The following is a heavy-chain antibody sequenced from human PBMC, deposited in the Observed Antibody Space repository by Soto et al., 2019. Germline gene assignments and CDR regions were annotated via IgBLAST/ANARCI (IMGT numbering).Heavy chain of an antibody. D-gene: IGHD1-26*01. V-gene: IGHV4-4*07. CDR2: IYTSGIT. Sequence: QVQLQESGPGLVKPSETLSLTCTVSGDSMTKYYWSWIRQPAGKGLEWIGRIYTSGITKYNPSLKSRVTMSIDTSNYHFTLKLKSVTAADTAVYYCARTVGAAYYFDFWGQGALVTVSS. CDR1: GDSMTKYY. CDR3: ARTVGAAYYFDF. J-gene: IGHJ4*02.